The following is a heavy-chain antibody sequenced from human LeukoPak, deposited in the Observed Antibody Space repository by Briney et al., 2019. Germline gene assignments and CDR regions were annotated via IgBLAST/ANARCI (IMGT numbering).Heavy chain of an antibody. CDR1: GGSISSSSYY. V-gene: IGHV4-39*01. J-gene: IGHJ3*02. Sequence: SETLSLTCTVSGGSISSSSYYWGWIRQPPGKGLEWIGSIYYGGSTYYNPSLKSRVTISIDTSKNQFSLKLSSVTAADTAVYYCARQLVPAAGDAFDTWGQGTMVTVSS. D-gene: IGHD2-2*01. CDR2: IYYGGST. CDR3: ARQLVPAAGDAFDT.